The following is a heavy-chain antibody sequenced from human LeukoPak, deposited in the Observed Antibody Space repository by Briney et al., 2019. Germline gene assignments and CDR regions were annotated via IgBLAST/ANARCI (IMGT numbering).Heavy chain of an antibody. J-gene: IGHJ4*02. Sequence: PGGSLRLSCAASGFTFSRYTMNWVRQSPGKGLEWVSSISSSGYYIYYADSVQGRFTISRDNANNSLYLQMNSLRAEDTAVYYCARVSSGRPTEFDYWGQGTLVTVSS. CDR2: ISSSGYYI. D-gene: IGHD3-22*01. V-gene: IGHV3-21*01. CDR1: GFTFSRYT. CDR3: ARVSSGRPTEFDY.